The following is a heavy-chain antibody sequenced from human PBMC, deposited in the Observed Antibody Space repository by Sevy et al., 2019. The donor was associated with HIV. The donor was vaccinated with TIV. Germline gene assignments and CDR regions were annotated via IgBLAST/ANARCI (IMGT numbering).Heavy chain of an antibody. V-gene: IGHV3-21*01. CDR1: GITFSTSV. J-gene: IGHJ3*02. D-gene: IGHD2-2*01. CDR3: TRASPLGYCSTTSCYYDFEI. Sequence: GGSLRLSCNASGITFSTSVMNWVRQSPDRGLEWVSSISGDTYYTHYADSMRGRFIVSRDNAKYSLFLEMNSLTVEDTAVYYCTRASPLGYCSTTSCYYDFEIWGPGTVVTVSS. CDR2: ISGDTYYT.